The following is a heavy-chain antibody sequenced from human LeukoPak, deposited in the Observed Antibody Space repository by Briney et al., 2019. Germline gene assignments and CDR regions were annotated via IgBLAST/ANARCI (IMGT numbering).Heavy chain of an antibody. J-gene: IGHJ4*02. CDR3: ARALRYFVF. Sequence: SETLSLTCTVSGGSISSYYWSWIRQPPGKGLEWIGTISHSGSTDYNPSLKSRVTISVDTSKNQFSLKLSSVAAADTAVYYCARALRYFVFWGQGTQVTASS. CDR1: GGSISSYY. CDR2: ISHSGST. D-gene: IGHD3-9*01. V-gene: IGHV4-39*01.